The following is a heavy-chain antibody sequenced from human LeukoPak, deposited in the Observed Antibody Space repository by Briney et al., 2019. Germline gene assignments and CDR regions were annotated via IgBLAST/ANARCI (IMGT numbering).Heavy chain of an antibody. D-gene: IGHD5-24*01. V-gene: IGHV3-11*06. CDR1: GFTFSDYY. Sequence: PGGSLRLSCAASGFTFSDYYMSWLRQAPGKGLEWVSYISSSSSYTNYADSVKGRFTISRDNAKNSLYLQMSSLRAEDTAVYYCARSLKRGDAFDIWGQGTMVTVSS. CDR3: ARSLKRGDAFDI. CDR2: ISSSSSYT. J-gene: IGHJ3*02.